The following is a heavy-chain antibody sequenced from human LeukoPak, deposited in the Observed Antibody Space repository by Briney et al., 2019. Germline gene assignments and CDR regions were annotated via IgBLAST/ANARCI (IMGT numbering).Heavy chain of an antibody. V-gene: IGHV3-23*01. CDR2: ISGSGGST. D-gene: IGHD3-16*01. J-gene: IGHJ4*02. CDR1: GFTFSSYA. CDR3: AKDGSYAPGGFDY. Sequence: GGSLRLSCAASGFTFSSYAMSWVRQAPGKGLEWASAISGSGGSTYYADSVKGRFTISRDNSKNTLYLQMNSLRAEDTAVYYCAKDGSYAPGGFDYWGQGTLVTVSS.